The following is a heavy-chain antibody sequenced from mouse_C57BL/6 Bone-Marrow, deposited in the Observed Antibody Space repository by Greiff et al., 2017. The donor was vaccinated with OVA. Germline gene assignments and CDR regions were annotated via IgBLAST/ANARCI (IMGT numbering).Heavy chain of an antibody. CDR2: ISSGGSYT. CDR3: VTNYYAMDY. CDR1: GFTFSSYG. Sequence: EVKVVESGGDLVKPGGSLKLSCAASGFTFSSYGMSWVRQTPDKRLEWVATISSGGSYTYYTDSVKGRFTISRDNAKNTLYLQMSSLKSEDTAMYYCVTNYYAMDYWGQGTSVTVSS. J-gene: IGHJ4*01. V-gene: IGHV5-6*01.